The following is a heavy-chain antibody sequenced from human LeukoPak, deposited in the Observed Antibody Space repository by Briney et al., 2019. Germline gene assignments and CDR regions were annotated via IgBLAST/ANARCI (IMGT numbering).Heavy chain of an antibody. CDR1: GFTFSSYC. Sequence: GGSLRLSCAAAGFTFSSYCMRWVRQAPGKGLEMVAVISYDGSNKYYADSVKGRFTIHRDNSKHTLYLQMNSLRAEDTAVYYCGSLVSAAGTFDYWGQGNLVTVSS. V-gene: IGHV3-30*03. J-gene: IGHJ4*02. D-gene: IGHD6-13*01. CDR3: GSLVSAAGTFDY. CDR2: ISYDGSNK.